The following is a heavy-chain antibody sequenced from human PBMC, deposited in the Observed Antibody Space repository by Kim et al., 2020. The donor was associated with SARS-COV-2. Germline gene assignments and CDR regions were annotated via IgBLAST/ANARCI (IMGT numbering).Heavy chain of an antibody. CDR3: AGTRIARMDV. J-gene: IGHJ6*01. CDR1: GGSISGDY. Sequence: SETLSLTCTVSGGSISGDYWSWIRQTPGKGLEWIGNVYYSGSTNYNPSLKSRVTISIDTSKKQFSLNLSSVTAADAAVYYCAGTRIARMDVWGQGTTVTVSS. CDR2: VYYSGST. D-gene: IGHD6-13*01. V-gene: IGHV4-59*01.